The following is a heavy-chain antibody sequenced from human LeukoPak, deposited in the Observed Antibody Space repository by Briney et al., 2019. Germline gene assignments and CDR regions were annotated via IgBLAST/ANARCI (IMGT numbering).Heavy chain of an antibody. D-gene: IGHD3-22*01. CDR1: GFTFSNAW. V-gene: IGHV3-15*07. CDR2: IKSKTDGGTT. Sequence: GGSLRLSCAASGFTFSNAWMSWVRQAPGKGLEWVGRIKSKTDGGTTDYAAPVKGRFTISRDDSKNTLYLQMNSLKTEDTAVYYCTTPSAIVVVIDAFDIWGQGTMVTVSS. CDR3: TTPSAIVVVIDAFDI. J-gene: IGHJ3*02.